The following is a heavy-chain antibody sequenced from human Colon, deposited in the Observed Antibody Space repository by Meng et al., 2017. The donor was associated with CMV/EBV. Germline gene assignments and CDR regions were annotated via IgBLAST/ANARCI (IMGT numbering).Heavy chain of an antibody. CDR1: GLKFSSFA. D-gene: IGHD3-10*01. V-gene: IGHV3-23*01. J-gene: IGHJ4*02. CDR3: ARDGAAGFYGSGSYFFDF. Sequence: GGSLRLSCAASGLKFSSFAMSWVRQAPGKGLEWVSGITANDGSTYYADSVQGRFIVSRDNSKNMLYLQMNSLRVEDTAIYYCARDGAAGFYGSGSYFFDFWGQGTLVTVSS. CDR2: ITANDGST.